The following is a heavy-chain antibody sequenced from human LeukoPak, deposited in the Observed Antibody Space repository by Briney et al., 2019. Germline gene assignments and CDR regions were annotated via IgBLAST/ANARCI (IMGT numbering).Heavy chain of an antibody. CDR2: ISAYNGNT. CDR3: ARDRYYDILTGYYKGLDY. Sequence: GASVKVSCKASGYTFTSYGISWVRQAPGQGLEWMGWISAYNGNTNYAQKLQGRVAMTTDTSTSTAYMELRSLRSDDTAVYYCARDRYYDILTGYYKGLDYWGQGTLVTVSP. CDR1: GYTFTSYG. V-gene: IGHV1-18*01. D-gene: IGHD3-9*01. J-gene: IGHJ4*02.